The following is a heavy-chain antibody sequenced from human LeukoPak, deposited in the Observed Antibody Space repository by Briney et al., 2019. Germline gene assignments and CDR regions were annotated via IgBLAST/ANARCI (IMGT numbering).Heavy chain of an antibody. CDR2: MNPNSGNT. J-gene: IGHJ4*02. D-gene: IGHD6-19*01. V-gene: IGHV1-8*01. Sequence: ASVKVSCXASGYTFTRYDINWVGQATGQGVEWMGWMNPNSGNTGYAQKFQGRVTITRNTSISTAYMELSSLRSEDTAVYYCAREEWKAVAGRGDYWGQGTLVTVSS. CDR3: AREEWKAVAGRGDY. CDR1: GYTFTRYD.